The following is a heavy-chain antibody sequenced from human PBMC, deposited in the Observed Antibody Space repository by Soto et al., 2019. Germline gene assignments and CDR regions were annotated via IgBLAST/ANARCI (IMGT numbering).Heavy chain of an antibody. J-gene: IGHJ6*02. D-gene: IGHD5-18*01. CDR3: ACIFSGGYGYGFYYYGMDV. Sequence: SETLSLTCTVSGGSISSGGYYWSWIRQHPGKGLEWIGYIYYSGSTYYNPSLKSRVTISVDTSKNQFSLKLSSVTAAYTSVYYCACIFSGGYGYGFYYYGMDVWGQGTTVTVS. CDR2: IYYSGST. CDR1: GGSISSGGYY. V-gene: IGHV4-39*01.